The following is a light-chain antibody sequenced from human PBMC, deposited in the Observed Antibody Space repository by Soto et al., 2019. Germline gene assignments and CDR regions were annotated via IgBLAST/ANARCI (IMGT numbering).Light chain of an antibody. CDR3: QQYDSYPWT. V-gene: IGKV1-5*01. CDR1: QRISSW. CDR2: DGS. Sequence: DIQMTQSPSTLRAFVGDRVTITCRASQRISSWLAWYQQKTGKAPKFLIYDGSTLESGVPARFRGSRSGTEFTLTISRLQPDDFGTYFCQQYDSYPWTFGQGTKV. J-gene: IGKJ1*01.